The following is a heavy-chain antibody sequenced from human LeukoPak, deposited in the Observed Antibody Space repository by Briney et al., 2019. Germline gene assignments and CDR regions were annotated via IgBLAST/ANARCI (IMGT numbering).Heavy chain of an antibody. J-gene: IGHJ6*02. CDR3: AKTLGVLLWFGEFRYYYGMVV. Sequence: GGSLRLSCAASGFTFSSYDMSWVRQAPGKGREWGSAISGRGGGTYYADSVKGGFTISRDNSKNTLYLQMNSLRAEDTAVYYCAKTLGVLLWFGEFRYYYGMVVWGQGTTVTVSS. V-gene: IGHV3-23*01. D-gene: IGHD3-10*01. CDR2: ISGRGGGT. CDR1: GFTFSSYD.